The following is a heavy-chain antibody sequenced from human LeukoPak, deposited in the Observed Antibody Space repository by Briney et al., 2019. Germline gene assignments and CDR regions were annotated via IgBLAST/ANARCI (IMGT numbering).Heavy chain of an antibody. V-gene: IGHV4-34*01. J-gene: IGHJ5*02. CDR2: INHSGST. Sequence: SETLSLTCAVYGGSFSGYYWSWIRQPPGKGLEWIGEINHSGSTNYNPSLKSRATISVDTSKNQFSLKLSSVTAADTAVYYCARAWATGVRGSLNWFGPWGQGTLVTVSS. D-gene: IGHD3-10*01. CDR3: ARAWATGVRGSLNWFGP. CDR1: GGSFSGYY.